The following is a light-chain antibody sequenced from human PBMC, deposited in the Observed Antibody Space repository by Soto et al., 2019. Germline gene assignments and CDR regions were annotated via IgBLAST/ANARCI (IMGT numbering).Light chain of an antibody. J-gene: IGKJ1*01. Sequence: IRMTQSPATLSVSPGERATLSCRASQSVSNNLAWYQQKPGQAPRLLIYDASTRATGIAARFSGSGSGTEFTLTISGLQSEDFAVYYCQQYNNWPPGTLGQGTKVEIK. V-gene: IGKV3-15*01. CDR3: QQYNNWPPGT. CDR2: DAS. CDR1: QSVSNN.